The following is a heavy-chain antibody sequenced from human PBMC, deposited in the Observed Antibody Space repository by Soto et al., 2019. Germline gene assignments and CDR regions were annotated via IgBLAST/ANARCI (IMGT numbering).Heavy chain of an antibody. Sequence: PSETLSLTCVVSGGSISSTNCWSWIRQHPGKGLEWIGEIYYSGSTSYNPSLKSRVTISVDTSKNQFSLKLSSVTAADTAVYYCARSVTPWGQGTLVTVSS. D-gene: IGHD3-10*01. V-gene: IGHV4-31*11. CDR1: GGSISSTNC. J-gene: IGHJ5*02. CDR3: ARSVTP. CDR2: IYYSGST.